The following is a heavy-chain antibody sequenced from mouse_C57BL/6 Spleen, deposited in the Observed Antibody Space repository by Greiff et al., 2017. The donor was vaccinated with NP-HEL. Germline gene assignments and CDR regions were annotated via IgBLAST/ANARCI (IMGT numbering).Heavy chain of an antibody. D-gene: IGHD1-1*01. J-gene: IGHJ1*03. CDR1: GFNIKDDY. CDR2: IDPENGDT. CDR3: TFISTVVATEFDV. Sequence: EVQLQQSGAELVRPGASVKLSCTASGFNIKDDYMHWVKQRPEQGLEWIGWIDPENGDTEYASKFQGKATITADTSSNTAYLQLSSLTSEDTAVYYCTFISTVVATEFDVWGTGTTVTVSS. V-gene: IGHV14-4*01.